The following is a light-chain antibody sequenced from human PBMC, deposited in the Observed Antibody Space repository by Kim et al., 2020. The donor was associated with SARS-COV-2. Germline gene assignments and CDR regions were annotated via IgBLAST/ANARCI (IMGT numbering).Light chain of an antibody. CDR1: SSDVGTYVETYNL. Sequence: QSALTQPASVSGSPGQSVTISCTGTSSDVGTYVETYNLYSSYQQHTGKAPKLMLYEVKERPSGVSTHFSGSKSGNTASLIISGLQAEDVADYYCCSVAGSGSYVFGTGTKVTVL. CDR3: CSVAGSGSYV. J-gene: IGLJ1*01. V-gene: IGLV2-23*02. CDR2: EVK.